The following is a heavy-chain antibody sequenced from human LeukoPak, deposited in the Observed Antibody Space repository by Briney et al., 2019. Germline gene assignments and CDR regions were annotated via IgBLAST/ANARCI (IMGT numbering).Heavy chain of an antibody. Sequence: SETLSLTRTVSGGSMSTSGYYWGWIRQPPGKGLEWIGNVYYSGSTYYNPSLKSRVTISVDTSKNLLSLKLNSVTAADTAVYYCVRRPYASGMFDPWGQGTLVTVSS. D-gene: IGHD3-10*01. CDR3: VRRPYASGMFDP. V-gene: IGHV4-39*01. J-gene: IGHJ5*02. CDR2: VYYSGST. CDR1: GGSMSTSGYY.